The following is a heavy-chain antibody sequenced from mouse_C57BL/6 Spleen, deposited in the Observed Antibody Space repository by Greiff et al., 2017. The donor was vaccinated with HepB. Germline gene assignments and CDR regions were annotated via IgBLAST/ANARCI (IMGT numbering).Heavy chain of an antibody. V-gene: IGHV1-52*01. CDR1: GYTFTSYW. D-gene: IGHD4-1*01. J-gene: IGHJ4*01. Sequence: VQLQQSGAELVRPGSSVKLSCKASGYTFTSYWMHWVKQRPIQGLEWIGNIDPSDSETHYNQKFKDKATLTVDKSSSTAYMQLSSLTSEASAVYYCARKDWDYAMDYWGQGTSVTVSS. CDR2: IDPSDSET. CDR3: ARKDWDYAMDY.